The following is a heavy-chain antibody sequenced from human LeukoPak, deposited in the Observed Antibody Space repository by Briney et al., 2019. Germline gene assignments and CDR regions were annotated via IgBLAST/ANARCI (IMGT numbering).Heavy chain of an antibody. CDR2: IYYSGST. CDR1: GGSISSSSYY. CDR3: ARGGSMVRGVPTYYYYYYYMDV. J-gene: IGHJ6*03. D-gene: IGHD3-10*01. V-gene: IGHV4-61*01. Sequence: SETLSLTCTVSGGSISSSSYYWSWIRQPPGKGLKWIGYIYYSGSTNYNPSLKSRVTISVDTSKNQFSLKLSSVTAADTAVYYCARGGSMVRGVPTYYYYYYYMDVWGKGTTVTISS.